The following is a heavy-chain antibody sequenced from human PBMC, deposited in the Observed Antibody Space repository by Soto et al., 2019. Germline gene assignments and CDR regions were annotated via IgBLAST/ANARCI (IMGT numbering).Heavy chain of an antibody. CDR1: GGSISSGGYS. V-gene: IGHV4-30-2*01. J-gene: IGHJ4*02. CDR3: ARDRRSYYSVGRGLDF. CDR2: TYHTGTA. D-gene: IGHD3-10*02. Sequence: PSETLSLTCAVSGGSISSGGYSWTWIRQPPGKGLEWVGHTYHTGTAYYSPSLKSRVTISVDTSKNQFSLKLTSATAADTAVYYCARDRRSYYSVGRGLDFWGKGTLVTAPQ.